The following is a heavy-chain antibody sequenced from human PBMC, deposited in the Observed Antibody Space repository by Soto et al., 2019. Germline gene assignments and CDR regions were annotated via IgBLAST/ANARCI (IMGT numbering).Heavy chain of an antibody. V-gene: IGHV3-30*18. CDR3: AKVAFPLLWFGELVDY. CDR2: ISYDGSNK. D-gene: IGHD3-10*01. CDR1: GFTFSSYG. Sequence: QVQLVESGGGVVQPGRSLRLSCAASGFTFSSYGMHWVRQAPGKGLEWVAVISYDGSNKYYADSVKGRFTISRDNSKNTLYLQMNSLRAEDTAVYYCAKVAFPLLWFGELVDYWGQGTLVTVSS. J-gene: IGHJ4*02.